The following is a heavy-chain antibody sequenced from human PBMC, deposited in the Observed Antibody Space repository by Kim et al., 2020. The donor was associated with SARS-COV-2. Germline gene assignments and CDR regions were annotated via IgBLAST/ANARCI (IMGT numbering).Heavy chain of an antibody. V-gene: IGHV1-8*01. CDR2: MNPNSGNT. CDR3: ARATRGYSYGNYYYGMDV. CDR1: GYTFTSYD. J-gene: IGHJ6*02. D-gene: IGHD5-18*01. Sequence: ASVKVSCKASGYTFTSYDINWVRQATGQGLEWMGWMNPNSGNTGYAQKFQGRVTMTRNTSISTAYMELSSLRSEDTAVYYCARATRGYSYGNYYYGMDVWGQGTTVTVSS.